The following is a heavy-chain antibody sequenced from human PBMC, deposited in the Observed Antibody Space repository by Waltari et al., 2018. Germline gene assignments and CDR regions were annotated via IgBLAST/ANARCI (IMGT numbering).Heavy chain of an antibody. Sequence: QVQLVQSGGGVVQPGRSLRLFCVASGFKFGVYGVRWVRQAPGKGLEWVAVITYNGREKYYADSVKGRFTISRDNSKNTLYLQMNSLRVEDTAVYYCAKAEWGSSVYFDSWGQGTLVTVSS. CDR1: GFKFGVYG. J-gene: IGHJ4*02. CDR3: AKAEWGSSVYFDS. CDR2: ITYNGREK. V-gene: IGHV3-30*18. D-gene: IGHD6-6*01.